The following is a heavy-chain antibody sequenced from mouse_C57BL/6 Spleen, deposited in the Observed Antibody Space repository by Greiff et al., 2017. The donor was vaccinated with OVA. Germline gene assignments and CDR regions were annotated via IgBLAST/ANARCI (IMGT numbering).Heavy chain of an antibody. D-gene: IGHD2-3*01. V-gene: IGHV1-64*01. CDR1: GYTFTSYW. CDR2: IHPNSGST. CDR3: AREDGYSNYYAMDY. Sequence: QVQLQQSGAELVKPGASVKLSCKASGYTFTSYWMHWVKQRPGQGLEWIGMIHPNSGSTNYNEKFKSKATLTVDKSSSTAYMQLSSLTSEDSAVYYCAREDGYSNYYAMDYWGQGTSVTVSS. J-gene: IGHJ4*01.